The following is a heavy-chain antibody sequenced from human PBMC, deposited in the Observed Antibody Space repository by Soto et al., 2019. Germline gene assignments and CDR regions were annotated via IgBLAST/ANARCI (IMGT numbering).Heavy chain of an antibody. Sequence: PGESLKISCKGSGYSFSTNWIGWVRQMPGKGLEWMGFIYPADSDTRYSPSFQGQVTISADKSISTAYLQWSSLKASDTAMYYCAREYGRRFDHWGQGTLVTVSS. CDR1: GYSFSTNW. J-gene: IGHJ4*02. D-gene: IGHD2-15*01. V-gene: IGHV5-51*01. CDR3: AREYGRRFDH. CDR2: IYPADSDT.